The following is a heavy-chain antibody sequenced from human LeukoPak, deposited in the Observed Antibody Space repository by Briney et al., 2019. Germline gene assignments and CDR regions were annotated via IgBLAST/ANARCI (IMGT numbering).Heavy chain of an antibody. J-gene: IGHJ6*02. CDR2: ISGSGGST. V-gene: IGHV3-23*01. D-gene: IGHD3-10*01. CDR1: GFTFSSYA. Sequence: GGSLRLSCAASGFTFSSYAMSWVRQAPGKGLEWVSVISGSGGSTYYADSVKGRFTISRDNSKNTLYLQMNNLRGEDTAVYYCARDAQITIYYYYGVDVWGQGTTVTVSS. CDR3: ARDAQITIYYYYGVDV.